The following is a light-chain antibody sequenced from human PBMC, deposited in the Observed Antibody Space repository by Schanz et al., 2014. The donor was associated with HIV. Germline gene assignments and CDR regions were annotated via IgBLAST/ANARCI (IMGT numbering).Light chain of an antibody. CDR1: SSDVGGYNY. J-gene: IGLJ2*01. Sequence: QSVLTQPASVSGSPGQSITISCTGTSSDVGGYNYVSWYQQHPGKAPKLMIYDVSNRASGVSNHFSGSKSGNTASLTISGLQAEDEADYYCCSYGGRNTVVIFGGGTKLTVL. CDR2: DVS. CDR3: CSYGGRNTVVI. V-gene: IGLV2-14*03.